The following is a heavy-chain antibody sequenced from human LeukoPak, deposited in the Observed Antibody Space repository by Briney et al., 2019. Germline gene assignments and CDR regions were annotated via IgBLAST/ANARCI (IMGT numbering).Heavy chain of an antibody. D-gene: IGHD2-2*01. CDR2: IRYDGSEK. Sequence: PGGTLRLSCAVSGFTFSNSGMHWVRQAPPKGLERGAVIRYDGSEKFYADSVKDRFTTQRDNSKNSLYRQMNSLRVEDTPVYYCAKDNPIEEVPGLGPVSWGQGTLVTLSS. J-gene: IGHJ5*02. CDR1: GFTFSNSG. CDR3: AKDNPIEEVPGLGPVS. V-gene: IGHV3-30*02.